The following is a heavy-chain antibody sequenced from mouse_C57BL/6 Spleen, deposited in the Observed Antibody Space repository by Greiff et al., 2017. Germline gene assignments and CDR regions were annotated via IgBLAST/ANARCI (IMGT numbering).Heavy chain of an antibody. J-gene: IGHJ3*01. D-gene: IGHD3-3*01. V-gene: IGHV1-80*01. CDR2: IYPGDGDT. CDR1: GYAFSSYW. Sequence: VHLVESGAELVKPGASVKISCKASGYAFSSYWMNWVKQRPGKGLEWIGQIYPGDGDTNYNGKFKGKATLTADKSSSTAYMQLSSLTSEDSAVYFCARGADPWFAYWGQGTLVTVSA. CDR3: ARGADPWFAY.